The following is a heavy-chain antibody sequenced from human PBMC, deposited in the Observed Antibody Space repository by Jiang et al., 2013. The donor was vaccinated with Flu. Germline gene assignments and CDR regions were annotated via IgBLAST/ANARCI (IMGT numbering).Heavy chain of an antibody. Sequence: QTLSLTCAISGDSVSSPSAAWNWIRQSPSRGLEWLGRTYYRSRWFSDYGFAVNGRVTIDADTSNNHFSLHLTSVTLDDTAVYYCARDGRGRWLFDFWGQGTLVSVSS. CDR2: TYYRSRWFS. J-gene: IGHJ4*02. D-gene: IGHD3-10*01. V-gene: IGHV6-1*01. CDR3: ARDGRGRWLFDF. CDR1: GDSVSSPSAA.